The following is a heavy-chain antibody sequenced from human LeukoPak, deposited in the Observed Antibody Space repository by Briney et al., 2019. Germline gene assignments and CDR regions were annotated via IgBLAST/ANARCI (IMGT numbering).Heavy chain of an antibody. V-gene: IGHV4-39*07. CDR1: VGSISSSSYY. D-gene: IGHD3-10*01. J-gene: IGHJ6*03. CDR2: IYYSGST. CDR3: ARVEEGYGSGRRENYYYYYMDV. Sequence: PSETLSLTCTVSVGSISSSSYYGGWIRQPPGKGLEWIGSIYYSGSTYYNPSLKSRVTIYVDTSKNQFSLKLSSVTAADTAVYYCARVEEGYGSGRRENYYYYYMDVWGEGTTVTIS.